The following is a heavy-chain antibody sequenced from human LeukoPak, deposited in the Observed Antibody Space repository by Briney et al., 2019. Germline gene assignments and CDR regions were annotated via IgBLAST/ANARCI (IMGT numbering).Heavy chain of an antibody. CDR3: ARPRCSSTSCLDAFDI. D-gene: IGHD2-2*01. Sequence: ASVKVSCKASGYTFTSYYMHWVRQAPGQGLEWMGIINPSGGSTSYAQKFQSRVTMTRDMSTRTVYMELSSLIADDTAVYYCARPRCSSTSCLDAFDIWGQGTMVTVSS. J-gene: IGHJ3*02. CDR1: GYTFTSYY. CDR2: INPSGGST. V-gene: IGHV1-46*01.